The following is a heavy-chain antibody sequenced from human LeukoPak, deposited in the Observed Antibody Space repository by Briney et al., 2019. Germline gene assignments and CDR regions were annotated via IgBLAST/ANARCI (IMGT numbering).Heavy chain of an antibody. CDR2: INHSGST. D-gene: IGHD3-16*02. V-gene: IGHV4-34*01. Sequence: SETLSLTCAVYGGSFSGYYWSWIRQPPGKGLEWIGEINHSGSTNYNPPLKSRVTISVDTSKNQLSLKLSSVTAADTAAYYSARAYYDYVWGTYRRYYFDYWGQGTLVTVSS. CDR3: ARAYYDYVWGTYRRYYFDY. CDR1: GGSFSGYY. J-gene: IGHJ4*02.